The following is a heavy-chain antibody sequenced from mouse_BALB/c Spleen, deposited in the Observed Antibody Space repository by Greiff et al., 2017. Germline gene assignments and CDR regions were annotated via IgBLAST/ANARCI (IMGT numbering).Heavy chain of an antibody. Sequence: VQLQQSGPGLVAPSQSLSITCTVSGFSLTSYGVHWVRQPPGKGLEWLGVIWAGGSTNYNSALMSRLSISKDNSKSQVFLKMNSLQTDDTAMYYCARDRALYYGSSYDAMDYWGQGTSVTVSS. J-gene: IGHJ4*01. D-gene: IGHD1-1*01. V-gene: IGHV2-9*02. CDR1: GFSLTSYG. CDR3: ARDRALYYGSSYDAMDY. CDR2: IWAGGST.